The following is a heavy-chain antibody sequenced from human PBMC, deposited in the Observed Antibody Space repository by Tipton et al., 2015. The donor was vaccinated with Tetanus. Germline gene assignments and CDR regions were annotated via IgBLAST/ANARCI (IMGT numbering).Heavy chain of an antibody. D-gene: IGHD4-17*01. CDR2: IIPMFGTE. J-gene: IGHJ4*02. V-gene: IGHV1-69*01. CDR3: ARDQNGDFVY. Sequence: QVQLVQSGAEVKRPGSSVKVSCKASGGTFNSYIITWVRQAPGQGLEWMGGIIPMFGTETYSQDLQGRVSITADESTGTAYMELTNLKSEDTAVYYCARDQNGDFVYWGQGTLVTVSS. CDR1: GGTFNSYI.